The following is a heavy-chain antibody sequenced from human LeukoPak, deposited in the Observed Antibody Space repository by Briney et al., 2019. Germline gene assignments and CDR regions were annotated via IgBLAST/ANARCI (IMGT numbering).Heavy chain of an antibody. Sequence: SVKVSCKASGGTFSIYTISWVRQAPGQGLEWMGGIIPKFGTAKYAQKFQDGVTITADESTSTAYMELSSLRSEDTAVYYCARGYCSSTSCYSYYYGMDVWGRGTTVTVSS. CDR2: IIPKFGTA. CDR3: ARGYCSSTSCYSYYYGMDV. D-gene: IGHD2-2*01. V-gene: IGHV1-69*13. CDR1: GGTFSIYT. J-gene: IGHJ6*02.